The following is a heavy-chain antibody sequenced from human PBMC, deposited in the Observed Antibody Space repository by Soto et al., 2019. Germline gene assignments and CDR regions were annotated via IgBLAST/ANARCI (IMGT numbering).Heavy chain of an antibody. CDR3: ARGVRVSRGSLWAAAILTSWFDP. D-gene: IGHD2-2*02. Sequence: SETLSLTCAVYGGSFSGYYWSWIRQPPGKGLEWIGEINHSGSTNYNPSLKSRVTISVDTSKNQFSLKLSSVTAADTAMYYCARGVRVSRGSLWAAAILTSWFDPWGQGTLVTISS. V-gene: IGHV4-34*01. CDR1: GGSFSGYY. CDR2: INHSGST. J-gene: IGHJ5*02.